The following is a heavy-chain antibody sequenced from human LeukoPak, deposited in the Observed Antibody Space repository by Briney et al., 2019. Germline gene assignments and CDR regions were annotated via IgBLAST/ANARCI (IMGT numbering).Heavy chain of an antibody. CDR3: ARDQGLTAPPPYGLDV. CDR1: GGTFSSSA. V-gene: IGHV1-69*04. D-gene: IGHD5-18*01. CDR2: IIPVLNIT. Sequence: GASVKVSCKTSGGTFSSSAITWVRQAPGQGLEWMGRIIPVLNITTYAQKFQGSVTITADTSTSTVYMDLSSLRSQETAVYYCARDQGLTAPPPYGLDVWGQGTTVIVSS. J-gene: IGHJ6*02.